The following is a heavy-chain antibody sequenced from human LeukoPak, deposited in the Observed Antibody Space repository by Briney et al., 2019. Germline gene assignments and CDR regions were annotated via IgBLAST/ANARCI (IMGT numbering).Heavy chain of an antibody. Sequence: SETLSLTCTVSGGSISSSSYYWGWIRQPPGKGLEWIGSIYYSGSTNYNPSLKSRVTISVDTSKNQFSLKLSSVTAADTAVYYCASAVYGDYLNWFDPWGQGTLVTVSS. D-gene: IGHD4-17*01. J-gene: IGHJ5*02. V-gene: IGHV4-39*07. CDR3: ASAVYGDYLNWFDP. CDR2: IYYSGST. CDR1: GGSISSSSYY.